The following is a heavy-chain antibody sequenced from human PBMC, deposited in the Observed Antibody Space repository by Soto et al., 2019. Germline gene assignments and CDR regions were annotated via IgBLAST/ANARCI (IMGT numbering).Heavy chain of an antibody. D-gene: IGHD6-19*01. V-gene: IGHV3-23*01. J-gene: IGHJ4*02. CDR3: AKDTPSGRYMSVDY. Sequence: PGGSLRLSCAASGFTFSSYAMSWVRQAPGKGLEWVSAISGSGGSTYYADSVKGRFAISRDNSKNTLYLQMNSLRAEDTAVYYCAKDTPSGRYMSVDYWGQGTLVTVSS. CDR1: GFTFSSYA. CDR2: ISGSGGST.